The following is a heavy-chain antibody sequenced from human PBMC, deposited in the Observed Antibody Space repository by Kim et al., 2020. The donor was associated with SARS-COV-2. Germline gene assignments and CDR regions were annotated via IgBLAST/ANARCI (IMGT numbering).Heavy chain of an antibody. V-gene: IGHV1-46*01. CDR3: ARDNPGYSSGLPDY. Sequence: AQKFPGRVTMTRDTSTSTVYMELSSLRSEDTAVYYCARDNPGYSSGLPDYWGQGTLVTVSS. J-gene: IGHJ4*02. D-gene: IGHD6-19*01.